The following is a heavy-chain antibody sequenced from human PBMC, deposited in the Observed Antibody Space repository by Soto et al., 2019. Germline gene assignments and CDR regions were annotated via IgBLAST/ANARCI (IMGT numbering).Heavy chain of an antibody. V-gene: IGHV4-34*01. Sequence: LTCAVYGGSFSGYYWSWIRQPPGKGLEWIGEINHSGSTNYNPSLKSRVTISVDTSKDQFSLKLSSVTAADTAVYYCARRKGGSYYYYYGMDVWGQGTTVTVS. D-gene: IGHD2-15*01. CDR3: ARRKGGSYYYYYGMDV. J-gene: IGHJ6*02. CDR2: INHSGST. CDR1: GGSFSGYY.